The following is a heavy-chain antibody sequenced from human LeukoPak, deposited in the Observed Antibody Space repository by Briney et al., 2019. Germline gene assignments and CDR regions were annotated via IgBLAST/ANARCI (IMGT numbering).Heavy chain of an antibody. J-gene: IGHJ6*02. Sequence: SETLSLTCTVSGGSISSYYWSWIRQPPGVGLEWIGNIYYSGRTNYNPSLKSRVTISVDTSKNQFSLKLSSVTAADTAVYYCARSMYSSGWATYYNYGMNVWGQGTTVTVSS. V-gene: IGHV4-59*08. CDR1: GGSISSYY. D-gene: IGHD6-19*01. CDR2: IYYSGRT. CDR3: ARSMYSSGWATYYNYGMNV.